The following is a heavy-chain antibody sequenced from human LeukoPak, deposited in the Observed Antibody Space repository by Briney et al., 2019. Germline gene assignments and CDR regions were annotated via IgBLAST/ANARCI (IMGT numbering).Heavy chain of an antibody. V-gene: IGHV4-39*07. CDR2: IYYSGST. CDR1: GGSISSSSYY. CDR3: ARVVRYCIGGSCYSDAFDI. Sequence: SETLSLTCTVSGGSISSSSYYWGWIRQPPGKGLEWIGSIYYSGSTYYNPSLKSRVTISVDTSKNQFSLKLSSVTAADTAVYYCARVVRYCIGGSCYSDAFDIWGQGTMVTVSS. J-gene: IGHJ3*02. D-gene: IGHD2-15*01.